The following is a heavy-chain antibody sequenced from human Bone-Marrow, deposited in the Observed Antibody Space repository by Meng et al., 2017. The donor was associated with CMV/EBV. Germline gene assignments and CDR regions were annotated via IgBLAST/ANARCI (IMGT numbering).Heavy chain of an antibody. CDR3: AKDMGYSSSSGGFDY. J-gene: IGHJ4*02. CDR1: GFTFSSYS. V-gene: IGHV3-21*04. Sequence: GESLKISCAASGFTFSSYSMNWVRQAPGKGLEWVSSISSSSSYIYYADSVKGRFTISRDNAKNSLYLQMNSLRAEDTALYYCAKDMGYSSSSGGFDYWGQGQLVNVSS. CDR2: ISSSSSYI. D-gene: IGHD6-6*01.